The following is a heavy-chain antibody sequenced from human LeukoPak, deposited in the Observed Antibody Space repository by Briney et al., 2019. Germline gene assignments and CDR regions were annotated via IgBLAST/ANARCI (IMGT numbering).Heavy chain of an antibody. V-gene: IGHV4-34*01. D-gene: IGHD6-13*01. CDR1: GGSFSGYY. CDR3: ARGRSSWRGAGFWY. Sequence: KPSETLSLTCAVYGGSFSGYYWSWIRQPPGKGLEWIGEINHSGSTNYNPSLKSRVTISVDTSKNQFSLKLSSVTAADTAVYYCARGRSSWRGAGFWYWGQGTLVTVSS. J-gene: IGHJ4*02. CDR2: INHSGST.